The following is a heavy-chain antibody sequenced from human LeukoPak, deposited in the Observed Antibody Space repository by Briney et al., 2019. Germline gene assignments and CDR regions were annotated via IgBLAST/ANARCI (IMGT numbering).Heavy chain of an antibody. CDR1: GYTFTRYD. D-gene: IGHD3-22*01. V-gene: IGHV1-8*03. J-gene: IGHJ4*02. CDR3: VVGAYYDSSGHDY. CDR2: MNPNSGNT. Sequence: ASVKVSCKASGYTFTRYDINWVRQATGQGLEWMGWMNPNSGNTGYAQKFQGRVTITRNTSISTAYMELSSLRSEDTAVYYCVVGAYYDSSGHDYWGQGTLVTVSS.